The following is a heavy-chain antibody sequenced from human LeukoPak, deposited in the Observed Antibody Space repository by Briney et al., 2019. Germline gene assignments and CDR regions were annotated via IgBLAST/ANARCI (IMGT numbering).Heavy chain of an antibody. Sequence: PGGSLRLSCAASGFTFSSYAMSWVRQAPGKGLEWVSAISDSGGSTYYADSVKGRFTISRDNSKNTLYLQINGLRAEDTAVYYCAKEGGSGWYVFDYWGQGTLVTVSS. J-gene: IGHJ4*02. CDR2: ISDSGGST. V-gene: IGHV3-23*01. CDR1: GFTFSSYA. D-gene: IGHD6-19*01. CDR3: AKEGGSGWYVFDY.